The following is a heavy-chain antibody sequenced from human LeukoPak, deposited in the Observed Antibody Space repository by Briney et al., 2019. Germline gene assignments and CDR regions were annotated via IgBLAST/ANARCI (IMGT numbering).Heavy chain of an antibody. Sequence: SETLSLTCTVSGGSISSYYWSWIRQPPGKEMEWIGYINYSGSTNYNPSLKSRVTISVDTSKNQFSLKLRSVTAADTAVYYCARDVVLAATRYFDYWGQGTLVTVSS. J-gene: IGHJ4*02. D-gene: IGHD2-15*01. V-gene: IGHV4-59*12. CDR1: GGSISSYY. CDR2: INYSGST. CDR3: ARDVVLAATRYFDY.